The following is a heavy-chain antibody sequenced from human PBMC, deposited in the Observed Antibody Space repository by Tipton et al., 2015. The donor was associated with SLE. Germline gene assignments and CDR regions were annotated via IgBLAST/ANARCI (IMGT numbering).Heavy chain of an antibody. CDR1: GFTLSIYG. CDR2: LQYDGVNE. Sequence: QLVQSGGGVVQPGRSLRLSCAASGFTLSIYGMHWVRQAPGKGLEWVSYLQYDGVNEYHAESVRGRFTISKDNSKNTLFLQMNSLRPEDTAVYYCARDRITADPTGRYFDLWGRGTLVTVSS. V-gene: IGHV3-30*19. CDR3: ARDRITADPTGRYFDL. D-gene: IGHD3-10*01. J-gene: IGHJ2*01.